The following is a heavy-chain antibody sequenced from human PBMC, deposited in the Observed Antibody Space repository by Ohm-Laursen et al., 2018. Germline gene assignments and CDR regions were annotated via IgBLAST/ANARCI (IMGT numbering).Heavy chain of an antibody. CDR1: GFTFSSYW. Sequence: SLRLSCAASGFTFSSYWMHWVRQAPGKGLVWVSHINGDGSTTSYADSVKGRFTISRDNAKNTLYLQMNSLRAEDTAVYYCARDTLGSSAYWGQGTLVTVSS. CDR3: ARDTLGSSAY. D-gene: IGHD6-25*01. J-gene: IGHJ4*02. V-gene: IGHV3-74*01. CDR2: INGDGSTT.